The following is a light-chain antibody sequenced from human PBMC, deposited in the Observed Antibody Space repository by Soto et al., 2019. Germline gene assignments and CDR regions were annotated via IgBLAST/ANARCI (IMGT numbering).Light chain of an antibody. V-gene: IGKV3-15*01. CDR3: QQYHNLWT. CDR1: QRVSSN. CDR2: RAS. Sequence: EIVMTQSPATLSVSPGERATLSCRASQRVSSNVAWYQQRPGQAPRLLIYRASTRATGIPARFSGSGSGTEFTLTISSMQSEDFAVYYCQQYHNLWTFGQGTKVEIK. J-gene: IGKJ1*01.